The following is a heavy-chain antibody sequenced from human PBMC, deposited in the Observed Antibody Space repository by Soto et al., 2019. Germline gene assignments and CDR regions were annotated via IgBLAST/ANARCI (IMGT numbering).Heavy chain of an antibody. CDR2: IDHNGST. Sequence: QVQLQQWGAGLLKPSETLSLTCAVYGGSFSGYYWGWIRQPPGKGLEWIGEIDHNGSTNYNSSLKSRVTISVDTSKNQFSLKLSSVTAADTAVYYCARGHDYYGSGSYYGYWGQGTLVTVSS. J-gene: IGHJ4*02. CDR1: GGSFSGYY. CDR3: ARGHDYYGSGSYYGY. D-gene: IGHD3-10*01. V-gene: IGHV4-34*01.